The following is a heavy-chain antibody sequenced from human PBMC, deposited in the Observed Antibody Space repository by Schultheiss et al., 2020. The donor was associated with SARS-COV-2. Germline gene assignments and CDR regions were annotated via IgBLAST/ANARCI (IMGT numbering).Heavy chain of an antibody. J-gene: IGHJ6*02. CDR2: ISGSGGST. Sequence: GGSLRLSCAASGFTFSSYAMSWVRQAPGKGLEWVSAISGSGGSTYYADSVKGRFTITRDNSKNTLYLQMNSLRAEDTAVYYCAKDQSAAGTRGRSYYDYYGMDVWGQGTTVTVSS. CDR1: GFTFSSYA. V-gene: IGHV3-23*01. D-gene: IGHD6-13*01. CDR3: AKDQSAAGTRGRSYYDYYGMDV.